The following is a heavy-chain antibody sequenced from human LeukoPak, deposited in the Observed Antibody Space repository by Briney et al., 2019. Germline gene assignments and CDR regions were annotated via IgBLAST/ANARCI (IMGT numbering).Heavy chain of an antibody. Sequence: PSGTLSLTCVVSGGSVSTTHWWTWVRQPPGKGLEWIGDIFHSGTTNYNPSLKSRVTISVDTSKNQFSLKLSSVTAADTAVYYCASTGTIPYGAGWLQLNYWGQGTLVTVSS. CDR2: IFHSGTT. CDR1: GGSVSTTHW. CDR3: ASTGTIPYGAGWLQLNY. J-gene: IGHJ4*02. V-gene: IGHV4-4*02. D-gene: IGHD5-24*01.